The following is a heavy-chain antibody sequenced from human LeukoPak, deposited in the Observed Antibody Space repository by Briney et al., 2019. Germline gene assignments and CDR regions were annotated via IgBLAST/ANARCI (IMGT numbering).Heavy chain of an antibody. Sequence: PGGSLRLSCAASGFTVSSNYMSWVRQAPGKGLEWVSVIYSGGSTYYADSVKGRFTISRDNSKNTLYLQMNSLRAEDTAVYYCARDRDDSHYGMDVWGQGTTVTVSS. V-gene: IGHV3-53*01. CDR2: IYSGGST. CDR3: ARDRDDSHYGMDV. CDR1: GFTVSSNY. J-gene: IGHJ6*02. D-gene: IGHD3-22*01.